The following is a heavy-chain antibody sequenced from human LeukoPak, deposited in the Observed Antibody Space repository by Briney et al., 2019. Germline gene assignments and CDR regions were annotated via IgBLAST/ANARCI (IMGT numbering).Heavy chain of an antibody. CDR3: TTDLRFYDGRGYINYYFDY. V-gene: IGHV3-15*01. D-gene: IGHD3-22*01. Sequence: PGGSLRLSCAASGFTFSNAWMSWVRQAPGKGLEWVGRIKSKTDGGTTDYAAPVKGRFTISRDDSKNTLYLQMNSLKTEDTAVYYCTTDLRFYDGRGYINYYFDYWGQGTLVTVSS. CDR2: IKSKTDGGTT. CDR1: GFTFSNAW. J-gene: IGHJ4*02.